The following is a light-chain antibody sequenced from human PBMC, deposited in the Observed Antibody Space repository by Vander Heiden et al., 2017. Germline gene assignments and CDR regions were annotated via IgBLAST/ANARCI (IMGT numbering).Light chain of an antibody. CDR1: QSVSRSY. CDR3: QQYGSSLLT. V-gene: IGKV3-20*01. J-gene: IGKJ4*01. CDR2: GAS. Sequence: EIVLTQSPGTLSLSPGERATLSSRASQSVSRSYLAWYQQKPGQAPRLLIYGASSRATGIPDRFSGSGSGTDFTLTISRLEPEDFALYYCQQYGSSLLTFGGGTKVEIK.